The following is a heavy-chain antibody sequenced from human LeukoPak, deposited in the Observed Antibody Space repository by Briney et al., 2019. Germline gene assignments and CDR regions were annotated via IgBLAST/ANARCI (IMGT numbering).Heavy chain of an antibody. CDR3: ARDSPVQH. CDR2: IYYSGST. CDR1: GVSISSSSYY. V-gene: IGHV4-39*07. J-gene: IGHJ1*01. Sequence: SETLSLTCTVSGVSISSSSYYWGWIRQPPGKGLEWIGSIYYSGSTYYNPSLKSLVTISVDTSKNQFSLKLSSVTAADTALYYCARDSPVQHWGQGTLVTVSS.